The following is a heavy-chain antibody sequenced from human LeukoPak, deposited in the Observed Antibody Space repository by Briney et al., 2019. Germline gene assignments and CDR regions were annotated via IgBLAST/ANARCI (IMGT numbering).Heavy chain of an antibody. CDR2: IIPIFGTA. Sequence: ASVKVSCKASGGTFSSYAISWVRQAPGQGLEWMGGIIPIFGTANYAQKFQGRVTITADKSTSTAHMELSSLRSEDTAVYYCARGYCSSTSCYPYYYYGMDVWGKGTTITVSS. CDR1: GGTFSSYA. D-gene: IGHD2-2*01. CDR3: ARGYCSSTSCYPYYYYGMDV. V-gene: IGHV1-69*06. J-gene: IGHJ6*04.